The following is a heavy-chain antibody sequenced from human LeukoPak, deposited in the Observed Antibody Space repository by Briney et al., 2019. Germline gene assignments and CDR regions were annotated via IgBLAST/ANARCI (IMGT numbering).Heavy chain of an antibody. CDR3: EKAWGYSGSYPTDY. V-gene: IGHV3-23*01. Sequence: GGSLRLSCAASGFTFDTYAMSWVRQAPGKGLEWVSAISGSGGTTYYADSVKGRFTIPRDNSKTTLYLQMNSLRAEDTAVYYCEKAWGYSGSYPTDYWGQGTLVTVSS. CDR1: GFTFDTYA. D-gene: IGHD1-26*01. CDR2: ISGSGGTT. J-gene: IGHJ4*02.